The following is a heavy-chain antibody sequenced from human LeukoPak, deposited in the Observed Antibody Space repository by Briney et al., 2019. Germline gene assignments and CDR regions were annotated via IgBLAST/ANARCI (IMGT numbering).Heavy chain of an antibody. V-gene: IGHV1-8*03. Sequence: GASVKVSCKASGYTFTSYDINWVRQATGQGLEWMGWMNPNSGNTGYAQKFQGRVTITRNTSISTAYMELSSLRSGDTAVYYCARATTARRGVKRRDYYYYMDVWGKGTTVTVSS. D-gene: IGHD3-10*01. CDR1: GYTFTSYD. CDR3: ARATTARRGVKRRDYYYYMDV. CDR2: MNPNSGNT. J-gene: IGHJ6*03.